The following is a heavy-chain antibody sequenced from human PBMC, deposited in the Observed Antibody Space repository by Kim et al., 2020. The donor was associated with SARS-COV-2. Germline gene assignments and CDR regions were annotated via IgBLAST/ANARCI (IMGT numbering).Heavy chain of an antibody. CDR3: AKDTEYYYDSSGMGAFDI. CDR1: GFTFSSYA. CDR2: ISGSGGST. J-gene: IGHJ3*02. Sequence: GGSLRLSCAASGFTFSSYAMSWVRQAPGKGLEWVSAISGSGGSTYYADSVKGRFTISRDNSKNTLYLQMNSLRAEDTAVYYCAKDTEYYYDSSGMGAFDIWGQGTMVTVSS. D-gene: IGHD3-22*01. V-gene: IGHV3-23*01.